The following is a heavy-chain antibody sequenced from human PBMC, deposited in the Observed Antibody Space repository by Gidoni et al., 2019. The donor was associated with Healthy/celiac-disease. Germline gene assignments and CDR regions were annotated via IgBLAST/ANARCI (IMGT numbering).Heavy chain of an antibody. Sequence: EVQLVESGGGLVKPGGSLRLSCAASGFTFSNAWMSWVRQAPGKGLEWVGRIKSKTDGGTTDYAAPVKGRFNISREDSENTLYLQMNSLKTEDTAVYYCTTETSYYDFWSGYYPTIDYWGQGTLVTVSS. CDR2: IKSKTDGGTT. J-gene: IGHJ4*02. V-gene: IGHV3-15*01. D-gene: IGHD3-3*01. CDR1: GFTFSNAW. CDR3: TTETSYYDFWSGYYPTIDY.